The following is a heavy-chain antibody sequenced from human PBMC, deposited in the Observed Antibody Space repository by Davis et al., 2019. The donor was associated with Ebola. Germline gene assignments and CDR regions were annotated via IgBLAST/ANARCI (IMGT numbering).Heavy chain of an antibody. CDR1: DVSITSVYYY. CDR3: ARSPVTMTFFYGLDV. CDR2: INHSGST. Sequence: SETLSLTCTVSDVSITSVYYYWGWIRQPPGKGLEWIGEINHSGSTNYKSPLKSRVTISIDTSKKQFSLKLSSVTAADTAVYYCARSPVTMTFFYGLDVWGKGTTVTVSS. D-gene: IGHD3-22*01. V-gene: IGHV4-39*01. J-gene: IGHJ6*04.